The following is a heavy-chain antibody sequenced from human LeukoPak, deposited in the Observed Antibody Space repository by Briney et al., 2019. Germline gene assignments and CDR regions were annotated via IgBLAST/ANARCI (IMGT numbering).Heavy chain of an antibody. D-gene: IGHD3-22*01. Sequence: LGGSLRLSCAASGVTFSSYAMSWGCEAPGKGLEWVSAIRGSGGSTYYADSVKGRVSLSRDNSKKTLSLQMHNLRADDTAVYYCAKGDCYDSSFPIDYWGQGTLVTVSS. CDR2: IRGSGGST. J-gene: IGHJ4*02. V-gene: IGHV3-23*01. CDR1: GVTFSSYA. CDR3: AKGDCYDSSFPIDY.